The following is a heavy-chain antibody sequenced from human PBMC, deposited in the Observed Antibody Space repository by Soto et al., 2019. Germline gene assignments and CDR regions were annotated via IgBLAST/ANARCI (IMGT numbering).Heavy chain of an antibody. D-gene: IGHD5-12*01. CDR3: AREEGAKVANNWFDS. CDR1: GFTFRSYW. CDR2: IRPEGNEK. V-gene: IGHV3-7*03. J-gene: IGHJ5*01. Sequence: EVQVVESGGGLVQPGESLRVSCVGSGFTFRSYWMSWVRQAPGKGLEWVANIRPEGNEKYYVDSVKGRFIISRDNAKNSVFRQMNSMRVEDTAVYFCAREEGAKVANNWFDSWGQGTLVTVSS.